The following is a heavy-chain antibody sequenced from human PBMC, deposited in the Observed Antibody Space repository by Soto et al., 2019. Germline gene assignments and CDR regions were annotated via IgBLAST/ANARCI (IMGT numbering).Heavy chain of an antibody. D-gene: IGHD3-16*01. CDR3: ARDAYDYIWGSYPRGFDP. CDR2: IIPIFGTA. CDR1: GGTFSSYA. V-gene: IGHV1-69*13. Sequence: SVKVSCKASGGTFSSYAISWVRQAPGQGLEWMGGIIPIFGTANYAQKFQGRVTITADESTSTAYMELSSLRSEDTAVYYCARDAYDYIWGSYPRGFDPWGQGTLVTVSS. J-gene: IGHJ5*02.